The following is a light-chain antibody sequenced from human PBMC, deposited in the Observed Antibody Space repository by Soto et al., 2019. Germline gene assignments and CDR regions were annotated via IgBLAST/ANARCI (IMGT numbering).Light chain of an antibody. Sequence: QSVLTQPPSVSAAPGQKVTISCSGSSSNIGNNYVSWYQQLPGTAPKLLIYENNKRPSGIPDRFSGSKSGTSATLGIIGLQTGDEADYYCGTWDSSLSAWGFGGGTKLTVL. CDR3: GTWDSSLSAWG. CDR1: SSNIGNNY. CDR2: ENN. J-gene: IGLJ3*02. V-gene: IGLV1-51*02.